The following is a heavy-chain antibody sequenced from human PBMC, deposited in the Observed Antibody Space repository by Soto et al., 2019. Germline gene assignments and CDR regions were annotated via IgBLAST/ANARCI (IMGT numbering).Heavy chain of an antibody. J-gene: IGHJ5*02. CDR1: GGSISSSSYY. CDR2: IYYSGGT. V-gene: IGHV4-39*01. D-gene: IGHD3-3*01. CDR3: ASLLDYDLYNWFDP. Sequence: SETLSLTCTVSGGSISSSSYYWGWIRQPPGKGLEWIGSIYYSGGTYYNPSLKSRVTISVDTSKNQFSLKLSSVTAADTAVYYCASLLDYDLYNWFDPWGQGTLVTVSS.